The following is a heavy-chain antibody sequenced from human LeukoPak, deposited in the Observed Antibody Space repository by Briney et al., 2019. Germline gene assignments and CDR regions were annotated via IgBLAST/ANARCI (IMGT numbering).Heavy chain of an antibody. CDR2: INWNSAST. CDR3: VRDRHYIGNREVRFPY. Sequence: GGSLRLSCAASAFTFDDYGMSWVRQAPGKGLEWVSGINWNSASTGYADSVKGRFTISRDNVMNSLYLQMNSLRVEDTAVYYCVRDRHYIGNREVRFPYWGQGALVTVSS. CDR1: AFTFDDYG. V-gene: IGHV3-20*04. J-gene: IGHJ4*02. D-gene: IGHD3-10*01.